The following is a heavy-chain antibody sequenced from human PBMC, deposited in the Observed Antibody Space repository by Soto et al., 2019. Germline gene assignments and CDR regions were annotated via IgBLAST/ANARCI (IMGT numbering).Heavy chain of an antibody. D-gene: IGHD3-10*01. V-gene: IGHV3-23*01. CDR3: ANSRGFLILDYYSVMDV. Sequence: GRLMRLSNAAAEVTIRGYAMSWVRQATGKWLEWVSAISGSGGSTYYAYSVKGRFTISRDNSKNTLYLQMNSLRAEDTAVYYCANSRGFLILDYYSVMDVWGKGTTVTV. J-gene: IGHJ6*04. CDR2: ISGSGGST. CDR1: EVTIRGYA.